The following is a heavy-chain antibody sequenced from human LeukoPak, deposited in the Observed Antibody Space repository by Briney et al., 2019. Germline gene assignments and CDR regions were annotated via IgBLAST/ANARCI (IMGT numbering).Heavy chain of an antibody. V-gene: IGHV3-23*01. Sequence: GGSLRLSCAASGFTFSSYAMSWVRQTPGKGLEWVSAVSGYGDRTYYADSVRGRFTISRDNSKNTLYLQMNSLRAEDTAVYYCARVRSPYYYDSSGYYSLYYFDYWGQGTLVTVSS. D-gene: IGHD3-22*01. CDR3: ARVRSPYYYDSSGYYSLYYFDY. CDR2: VSGYGDRT. J-gene: IGHJ4*02. CDR1: GFTFSSYA.